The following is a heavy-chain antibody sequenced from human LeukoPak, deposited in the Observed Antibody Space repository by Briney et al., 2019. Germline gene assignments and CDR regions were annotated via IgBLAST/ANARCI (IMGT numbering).Heavy chain of an antibody. Sequence: GESLKISCKGSGYSFTSYWIGWVRQMPGKGLEWMGIIYPGDSGTRYSPSFQGQVTISADKSISTAYLQWSSLKASDTAMYYCASTGGNRSSTSCYRDDAFDIWGQGTMVTVSS. CDR3: ASTGGNRSSTSCYRDDAFDI. J-gene: IGHJ3*02. D-gene: IGHD2-2*01. CDR1: GYSFTSYW. V-gene: IGHV5-51*01. CDR2: IYPGDSGT.